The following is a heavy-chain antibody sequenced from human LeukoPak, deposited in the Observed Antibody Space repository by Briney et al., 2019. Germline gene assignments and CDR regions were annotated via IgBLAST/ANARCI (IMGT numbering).Heavy chain of an antibody. CDR2: MNPNSGNT. Sequence: GASVKVSCKASGYTFTSYDINWVRQATGRELEWMGWMNPNSGNTGYAQKFQGRVTMTRNTSISTAYMELSSLRSEDTAVYYCARVESGSYYDAFAIWGQGTMVTVSS. CDR3: ARVESGSYYDAFAI. J-gene: IGHJ3*02. D-gene: IGHD1-26*01. V-gene: IGHV1-8*01. CDR1: GYTFTSYD.